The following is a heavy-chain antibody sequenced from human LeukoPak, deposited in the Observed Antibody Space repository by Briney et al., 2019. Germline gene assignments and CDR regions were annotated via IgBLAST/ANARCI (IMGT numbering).Heavy chain of an antibody. D-gene: IGHD3-10*01. CDR2: ISGSGGGT. CDR1: GITLSNYG. CDR3: AKRGVTIRVILVGFHKEDYYFDY. V-gene: IGHV3-23*01. Sequence: GGSLRLSCAVSGITLSNYGMTWVRHAPGNGLEWVAGISGSGGGTNYADSVKVRFTISRDNSKNTLYLQMTSMSPKNTAVYFCAKRGVTIRVILVGFHKEDYYFDYWGQGALVTVSS. J-gene: IGHJ4*02.